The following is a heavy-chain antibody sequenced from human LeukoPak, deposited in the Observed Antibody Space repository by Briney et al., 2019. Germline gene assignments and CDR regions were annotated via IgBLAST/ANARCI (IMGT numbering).Heavy chain of an antibody. D-gene: IGHD3-10*01. CDR1: GFTFSNYE. Sequence: GGSLRLSCTVSGFTFSNYEMNWARQAPGKGPEWIAYISSSGTGIYYADSVKGRFTISRDNANLYLRMSSLRAEDTSLYYCARSKKVGDDSFEYWGQGTLVTVSS. CDR2: ISSSGTGI. CDR3: ARSKKVGDDSFEY. V-gene: IGHV3-48*03. J-gene: IGHJ4*02.